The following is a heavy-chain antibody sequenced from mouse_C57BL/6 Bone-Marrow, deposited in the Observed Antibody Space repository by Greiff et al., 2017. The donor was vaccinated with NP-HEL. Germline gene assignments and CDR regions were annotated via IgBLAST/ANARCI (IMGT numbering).Heavy chain of an antibody. Sequence: EVMLVESGGDLVKPGGSLKLSCAASGFTFSSYGMSWVRQTPDKRLEWVATISSGGSYTYSPDSVKGRFPISSDNAKNTLYLQMSSLKSEDTATYYCASPYDYDVAWFAYWGQGTLVTVSA. CDR1: GFTFSSYG. V-gene: IGHV5-6*01. CDR2: ISSGGSYT. J-gene: IGHJ3*01. D-gene: IGHD2-4*01. CDR3: ASPYDYDVAWFAY.